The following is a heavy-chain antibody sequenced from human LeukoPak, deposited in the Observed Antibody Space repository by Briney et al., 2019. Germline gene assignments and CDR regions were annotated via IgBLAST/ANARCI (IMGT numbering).Heavy chain of an antibody. V-gene: IGHV7-4-1*02. CDR2: INTKTGNP. CDR3: ARPYYYDSSNYAAGFDY. Sequence: ASVKVSCKASQYAFTDYAVHWVRQAPGQGLEWMGWINTKTGNPTYAQGFTGRFVFSLDTSVSTAYLQISSLKAEDTAVYYCARPYYYDSSNYAAGFDYWGQGSLVTVSS. D-gene: IGHD3-22*01. CDR1: QYAFTDYA. J-gene: IGHJ4*02.